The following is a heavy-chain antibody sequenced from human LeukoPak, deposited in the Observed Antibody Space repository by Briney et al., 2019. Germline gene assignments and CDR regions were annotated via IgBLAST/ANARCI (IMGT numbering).Heavy chain of an antibody. V-gene: IGHV3-7*01. CDR3: ARVLGELSLEATYYFDY. CDR2: IKQDGSDR. CDR1: GFTFRNYW. J-gene: IGHJ4*02. Sequence: GSLRLSCAASGFTFRNYWMSWVRQAPGTGLEWVANIKQDGSDRNYVTSVKGRFTISRDNAKNSLYLQMNSLRAEDTAVYYCARVLGELSLEATYYFDYWGQGTLVTVSS. D-gene: IGHD3-16*02.